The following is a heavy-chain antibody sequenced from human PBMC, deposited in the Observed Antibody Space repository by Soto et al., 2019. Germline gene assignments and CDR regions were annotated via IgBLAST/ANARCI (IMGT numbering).Heavy chain of an antibody. J-gene: IGHJ4*02. CDR1: GFSFRNYA. D-gene: IGHD6-13*01. V-gene: IGHV3-23*01. CDR2: ISGSGATP. Sequence: PGGSLRLSCEGSGFSFRNYAMSWVRQAPGKGLEWVSSISGSGATPSYAVSVKGRFAISRDNSMSALSLQMNSLTADDTAVYYCVKSRRETAAGLFDYWGQGILVTVSS. CDR3: VKSRRETAAGLFDY.